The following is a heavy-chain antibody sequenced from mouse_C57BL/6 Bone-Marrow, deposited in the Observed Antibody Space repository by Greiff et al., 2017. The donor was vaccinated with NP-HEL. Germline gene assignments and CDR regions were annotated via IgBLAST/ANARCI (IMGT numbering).Heavy chain of an antibody. CDR2: IDPSDSYT. CDR1: GYTFTSYW. D-gene: IGHD2-1*01. CDR3: AREFLYYGNYYAMDY. J-gene: IGHJ4*01. V-gene: IGHV1-69*01. Sequence: QVQLQQPGAELVMPGASVKLSCKASGYTFTSYWMHWVKQRPGQGLEWIGEIDPSDSYTNYNQKFKGKSTLTVDKSSSTVYMQLSSLTSEDSAVYYCAREFLYYGNYYAMDYWGQGTSVTVSS.